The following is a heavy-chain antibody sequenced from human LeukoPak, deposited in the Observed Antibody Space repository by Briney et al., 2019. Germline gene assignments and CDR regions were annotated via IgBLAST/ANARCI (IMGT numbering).Heavy chain of an antibody. J-gene: IGHJ6*03. V-gene: IGHV1-8*03. CDR3: ARWGLSTTVTTWTYYYYYYYMDV. Sequence: GASVKVSCKASGYTFTSYDINWVRQATGQGLEWMGWMNPNSGNTGYAQKFQGRVTITRNTSISTAYMELSSLRSEDTAVYYCARWGLSTTVTTWTYYYYYYYMDVWGKGTTVTVSS. CDR1: GYTFTSYD. D-gene: IGHD4-11*01. CDR2: MNPNSGNT.